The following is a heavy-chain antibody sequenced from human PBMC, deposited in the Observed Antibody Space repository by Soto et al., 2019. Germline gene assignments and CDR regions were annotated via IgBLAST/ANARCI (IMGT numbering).Heavy chain of an antibody. Sequence: LXLSCAASGFTFSSYAMSWVRQAPGKGLEWVSAISGSGGSTYYADSVKGRFTISRDNSKNTLYLQMNSLRAEDTAVYYCAKDLDDILTGYYGYWGQGTLVTVSS. CDR1: GFTFSSYA. CDR3: AKDLDDILTGYYGY. J-gene: IGHJ4*02. D-gene: IGHD3-9*01. CDR2: ISGSGGST. V-gene: IGHV3-23*01.